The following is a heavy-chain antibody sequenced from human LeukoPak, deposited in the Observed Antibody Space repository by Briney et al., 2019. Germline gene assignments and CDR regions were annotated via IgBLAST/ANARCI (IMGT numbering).Heavy chain of an antibody. V-gene: IGHV5-51*01. CDR2: IYPSDSDT. CDR1: GYTFSSYW. D-gene: IGHD2-2*01. CDR3: ASEGSNSSLGDH. Sequence: GESLKISCTVSGYTFSSYWIGWIRQVPGKGLEWEGIIYPSDSDTRYSPSFQGQVTISADKSISTAYLQWNSLKASDAAMYYCASEGSNSSLGDHWGQGTLVTVSS. J-gene: IGHJ4*02.